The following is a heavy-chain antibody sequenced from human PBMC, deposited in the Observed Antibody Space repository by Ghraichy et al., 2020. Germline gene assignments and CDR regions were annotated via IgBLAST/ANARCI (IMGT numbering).Heavy chain of an antibody. Sequence: PETLSLTCTVSGGSVSSGSYYWSWIRQPPGKGLEWIGYIYYSGSTNYNPSLKSRVTISVDTSKNQFSLKLSSVTAADTAVYYCARDLGGSGWYVDFDYWGQGTLVTVSS. D-gene: IGHD6-19*01. V-gene: IGHV4-61*01. CDR2: IYYSGST. CDR3: ARDLGGSGWYVDFDY. CDR1: GGSVSSGSYY. J-gene: IGHJ4*02.